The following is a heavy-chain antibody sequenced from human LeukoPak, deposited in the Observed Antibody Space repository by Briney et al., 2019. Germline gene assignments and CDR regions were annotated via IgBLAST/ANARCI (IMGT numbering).Heavy chain of an antibody. D-gene: IGHD1-26*01. CDR3: ARPFSGSYSY. V-gene: IGHV3-48*01. J-gene: IGHJ4*02. CDR2: ISSSSSTI. CDR1: GFTFSSYS. Sequence: PGGSLRLSCAASGFTFSSYSMNWVRQAPGKGLEWVSYISSSSSTIYYADSVKGRFTISRDNAKNSLYLQTNSLRAEDTAVYYCARPFSGSYSYWGQGTLVTVSS.